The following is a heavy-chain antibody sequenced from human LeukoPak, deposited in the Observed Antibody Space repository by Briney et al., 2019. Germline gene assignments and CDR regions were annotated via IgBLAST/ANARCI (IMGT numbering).Heavy chain of an antibody. Sequence: GSSVKVSCKASGGTFSSYAISWVRQAPGQGLEWMGGIIPIFGTANYAQKFQGRVTITADESTSTAYMELRSLRSDDTAVYYCARYRITMIVVDSYAFDIWGQGTMVTVSS. CDR3: ARYRITMIVVDSYAFDI. CDR2: IIPIFGTA. D-gene: IGHD3-22*01. V-gene: IGHV1-69*01. CDR1: GGTFSSYA. J-gene: IGHJ3*02.